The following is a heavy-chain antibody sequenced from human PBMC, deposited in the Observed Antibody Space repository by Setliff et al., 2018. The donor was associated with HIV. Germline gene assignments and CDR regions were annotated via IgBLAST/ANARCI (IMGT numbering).Heavy chain of an antibody. CDR1: GGSISSYY. D-gene: IGHD6-19*01. CDR2: IDYSGSA. V-gene: IGHV4-59*08. Sequence: SETLSLTCTVSGGSISSYYWSWIRQAPGKGLEWIGCIDYSGSAYYNPSLQLRVTISVDTSKNQVSLKLNSMTAAGTAVYFCVRGPQWLVQKGRVYYFDYWGQGTLVTVSS. CDR3: VRGPQWLVQKGRVYYFDY. J-gene: IGHJ4*02.